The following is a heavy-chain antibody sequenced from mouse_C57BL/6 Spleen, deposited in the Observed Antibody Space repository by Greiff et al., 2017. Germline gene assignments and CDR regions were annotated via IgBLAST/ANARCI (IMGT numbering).Heavy chain of an antibody. CDR3: ARGRYGSSHWYFDV. V-gene: IGHV1-52*01. J-gene: IGHJ1*03. CDR1: GYTFTSYW. CDR2: IDPSDSET. D-gene: IGHD1-1*01. Sequence: QVQLQQPGAELVRPGSSVKLSCKASGYTFTSYWMHWVKQRPIQGLEWIGNIDPSDSETHYNQKFKDKATLTVDKSSSTAYMLLSSLTSEDSAVYYCARGRYGSSHWYFDVWGTGTTVTVSS.